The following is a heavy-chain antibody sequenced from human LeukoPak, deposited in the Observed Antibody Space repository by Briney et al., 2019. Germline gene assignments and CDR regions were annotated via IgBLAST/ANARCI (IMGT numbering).Heavy chain of an antibody. CDR2: IYSSGTT. J-gene: IGHJ6*03. CDR3: ASSAATYYSYFYYYMGV. Sequence: SETLSLTCRVSGGSINSGNYYWSWIRQHPGRGLEWIGYIYSSGTTYYNPSLKSRVTISVDTSKNQFSLILSSVTAVDTAVYYCASSAATYYSYFYYYMGVWGNGTTVTVSS. V-gene: IGHV4-31*03. CDR1: GGSINSGNYY. D-gene: IGHD6-25*01.